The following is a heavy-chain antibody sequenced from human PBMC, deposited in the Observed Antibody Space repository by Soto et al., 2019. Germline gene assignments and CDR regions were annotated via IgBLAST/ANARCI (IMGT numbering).Heavy chain of an antibody. J-gene: IGHJ4*02. D-gene: IGHD6-13*01. CDR2: IYYSGST. CDR1: GGSISSYY. CDR3: ARLNSGSWYLVYFDY. Sequence: QVQLQESGPGLVKPSETLSLTCTVSGGSISSYYWSWIRQPPGKGLEWIGYIYYSGSTNYNPSLKSRVTASVDTSKNQFSLKLSSVSAADTAVYYCARLNSGSWYLVYFDYWGQGTLVTVSS. V-gene: IGHV4-59*08.